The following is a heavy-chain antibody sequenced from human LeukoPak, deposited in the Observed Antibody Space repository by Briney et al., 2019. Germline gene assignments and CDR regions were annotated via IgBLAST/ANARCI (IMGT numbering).Heavy chain of an antibody. CDR3: ATTYYSSSWYGIRFDY. J-gene: IGHJ4*02. CDR1: GFTFSSYA. V-gene: IGHV3-23*01. Sequence: GGSLRLSCAASGFTFSSYAMSWVRQAPGKGLEWVSAISGSGGSTYYADSVKGRFTISRDNSKNTLYLQMNSLRAEDTAAYYCATTYYSSSWYGIRFDYWGQGTLVTVSS. D-gene: IGHD6-13*01. CDR2: ISGSGGST.